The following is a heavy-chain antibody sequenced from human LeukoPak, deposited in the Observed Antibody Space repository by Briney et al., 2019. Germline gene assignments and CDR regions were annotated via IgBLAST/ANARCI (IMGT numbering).Heavy chain of an antibody. D-gene: IGHD4-17*01. CDR1: GFTFSSYG. J-gene: IGHJ6*03. CDR2: ISYDGSNK. Sequence: GGSLRLSCAASGFTFSSYGMHWVRQAPGKGLEWVAVISYDGSNKYYADSVKGRFTISRDNAKNSLYLQMNNLRAEDTALYYCARGRTVTTRLGGYYYYMDVWGKGTTVTVSS. V-gene: IGHV3-30*03. CDR3: ARGRTVTTRLGGYYYYMDV.